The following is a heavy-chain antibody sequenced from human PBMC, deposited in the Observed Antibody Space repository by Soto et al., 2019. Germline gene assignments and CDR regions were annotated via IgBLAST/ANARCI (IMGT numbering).Heavy chain of an antibody. CDR3: AREDIVVVPAATHNWFDP. CDR1: GFTFSNYG. J-gene: IGHJ5*02. Sequence: PGGSLRLSCAASGFTFSNYGMHWVRQAPGKGLEWVAVIWYDGSNKYYADSVKGRFTISRDNSKNTLYLQMNSLRAEDTAVYYCAREDIVVVPAATHNWFDPWGQGTLVTVSS. CDR2: IWYDGSNK. D-gene: IGHD2-2*01. V-gene: IGHV3-33*01.